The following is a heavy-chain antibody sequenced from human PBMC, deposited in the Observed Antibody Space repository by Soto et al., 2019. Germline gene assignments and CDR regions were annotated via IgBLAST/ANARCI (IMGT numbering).Heavy chain of an antibody. CDR2: ISGSGVTT. CDR3: AQDHPSRCSNDLCYFGQPDY. D-gene: IGHD2-8*01. CDR1: GFTFSSYA. J-gene: IGHJ4*02. Sequence: EVQLLESGGGLVQPGGSLRLSCATSGFTFSSYAMTWVRQAPGAGLEWVSAISGSGVTTYYADSVGGRFTISRDNSKDTLYLQLNSLRAEDTAVYYCAQDHPSRCSNDLCYFGQPDYWGQGTLVTVSS. V-gene: IGHV3-23*01.